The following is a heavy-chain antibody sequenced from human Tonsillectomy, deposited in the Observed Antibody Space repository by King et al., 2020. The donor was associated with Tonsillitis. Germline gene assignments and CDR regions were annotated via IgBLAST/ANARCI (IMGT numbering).Heavy chain of an antibody. D-gene: IGHD6-19*01. CDR1: GFTFSSYS. Sequence: VQLVESGGGLVKPGGSLRLSCAASGFTFSSYSLNWVRQAPGKGLDWVSSISGSSSYIYYADSVKGRFTISRDNAKNSLYLQMNSLRAEDTAVYYCARGSLMQQWLGLSDCWGQGTLVTVSS. V-gene: IGHV3-21*01. CDR2: ISGSSSYI. J-gene: IGHJ4*02. CDR3: ARGSLMQQWLGLSDC.